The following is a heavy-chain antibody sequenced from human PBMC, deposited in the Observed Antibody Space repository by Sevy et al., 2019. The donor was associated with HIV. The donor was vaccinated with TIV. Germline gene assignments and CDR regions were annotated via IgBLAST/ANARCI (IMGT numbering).Heavy chain of an antibody. V-gene: IGHV3-23*01. Sequence: GGSLRLSCAASGFTFSTYAMTWVRQAPGGGLEWVSVISGSGSSTYYADSVKGRFTISRDNSKNTLYLQMNSLRADDTAVYYCAKDRVSGTYYSGDFDYWGQGTLVIVSS. CDR2: ISGSGSST. J-gene: IGHJ4*02. CDR1: GFTFSTYA. D-gene: IGHD3-10*01. CDR3: AKDRVSGTYYSGDFDY.